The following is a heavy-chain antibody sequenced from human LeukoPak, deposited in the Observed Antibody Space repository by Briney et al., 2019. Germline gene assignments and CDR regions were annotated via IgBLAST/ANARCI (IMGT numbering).Heavy chain of an antibody. J-gene: IGHJ4*02. CDR1: GFTFDDYG. D-gene: IGHD3-3*01. Sequence: GGSLRLSCAASGFTFDDYGMSWVRHAPGKGLEWVSGINWNGGSTGYADSVKGRFTISRDNAKNSLYLQMNSLRAEDTALYYCAREASYDFWSGYSIFDYWGQGTLVTVSS. CDR2: INWNGGST. CDR3: AREASYDFWSGYSIFDY. V-gene: IGHV3-20*04.